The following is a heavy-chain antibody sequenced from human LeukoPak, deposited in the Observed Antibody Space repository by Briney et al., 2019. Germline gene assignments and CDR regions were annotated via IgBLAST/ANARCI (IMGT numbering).Heavy chain of an antibody. CDR2: ISSGSKYI. CDR1: GFTFSSYS. J-gene: IGHJ4*02. Sequence: GGSLRLSCVDSGFTFSSYSMNWVRQAPGKGLEWVSSISSGSKYIYNADSVKGRFTISRDNSKNSLYLQMNSLRVEDTAVYYCARALSYSYGSMDFWGQGTLVIVSS. CDR3: ARALSYSYGSMDF. V-gene: IGHV3-21*01. D-gene: IGHD5-18*01.